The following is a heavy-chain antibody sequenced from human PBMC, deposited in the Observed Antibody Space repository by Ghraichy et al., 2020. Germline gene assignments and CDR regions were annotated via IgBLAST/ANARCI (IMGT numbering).Heavy chain of an antibody. Sequence: GGSLRLSCAASGFTFSSYAMSWVRQAPGKGLEWVSAISGSGGSTYYADSVKGRFTISRDNSKNTLYLQMNSLRAEDTAVYYCAKPLLPILDSASFFGNIAVAGTFFDYWGQGTLVTVSS. CDR2: ISGSGGST. J-gene: IGHJ4*02. V-gene: IGHV3-23*01. CDR1: GFTFSSYA. CDR3: AKPLLPILDSASFFGNIAVAGTFFDY. D-gene: IGHD6-19*01.